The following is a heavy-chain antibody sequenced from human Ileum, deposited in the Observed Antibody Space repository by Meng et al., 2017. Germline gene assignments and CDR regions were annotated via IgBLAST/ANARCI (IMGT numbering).Heavy chain of an antibody. CDR1: GFTFSSYA. CDR2: ISSDGANK. V-gene: IGHV3-30*10. D-gene: IGHD1-26*01. CDR3: ARDLLRACDY. Sequence: VQLVGSGGGVVQPGTSLRLSCAASGFTFSSYAMYWVRQAPGKGLEWVAVISSDGANKYYTDSVKGRFTISRDNSKNTLSLQMNSLTAEDTAVYYCARDLLRACDYWGQGTLVTVSS. J-gene: IGHJ4*02.